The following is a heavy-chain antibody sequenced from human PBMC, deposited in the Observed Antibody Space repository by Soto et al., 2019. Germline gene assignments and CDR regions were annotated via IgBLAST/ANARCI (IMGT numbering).Heavy chain of an antibody. CDR1: GFTFTDHW. V-gene: IGHV3-72*01. CDR2: GRNKANSYTT. CDR3: TRGGTSQNSYYWHMDV. Sequence: GGSLRLSCEASGFTFTDHWMTWVGQAPGKGLEWVGRGRNKANSYTTEYAASVKGRFTVSRDDSKNLLFLQLNSLNTEDTAVYYCTRGGTSQNSYYWHMDVWGQGTTVTVSS. D-gene: IGHD2-15*01. J-gene: IGHJ6*03.